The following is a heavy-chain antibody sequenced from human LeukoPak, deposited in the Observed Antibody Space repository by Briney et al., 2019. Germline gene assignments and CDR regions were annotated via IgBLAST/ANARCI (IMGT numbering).Heavy chain of an antibody. J-gene: IGHJ3*02. V-gene: IGHV5-10-1*04. CDR2: IDPSDSHT. CDR1: GYNFTNSW. D-gene: IGHD3-10*01. Sequence: GESLEISCKGSGYNFTNSWISWVRQMPGKGLEWMARIDPSDSHTRYNPSFQGQVTISADKSIDTAYLQWSSLKASDTAIYYCARHPGSSTTYYIGALDIWGQGTMAIVSS. CDR3: ARHPGSSTTYYIGALDI.